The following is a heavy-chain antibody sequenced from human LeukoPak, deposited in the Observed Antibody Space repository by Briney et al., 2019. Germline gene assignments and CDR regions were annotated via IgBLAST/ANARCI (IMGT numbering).Heavy chain of an antibody. J-gene: IGHJ6*02. D-gene: IGHD6-19*01. Sequence: GGSLRLSCAASGFTFSSYAMSWVRQAPGKGLEWVSAISGSGGSTYYADSVKGRFTISRDNSKNTLYLQMNSLRAEDTAVYYCAKTIAVAGTYGMDVWGQGTTVTVSS. CDR1: GFTFSSYA. V-gene: IGHV3-23*01. CDR3: AKTIAVAGTYGMDV. CDR2: ISGSGGST.